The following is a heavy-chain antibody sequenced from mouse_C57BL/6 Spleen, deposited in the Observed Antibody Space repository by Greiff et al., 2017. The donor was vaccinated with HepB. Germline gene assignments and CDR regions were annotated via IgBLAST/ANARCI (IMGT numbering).Heavy chain of an antibody. CDR3: AREAYDYDGDYYAMDY. CDR1: GFTFSDYY. D-gene: IGHD2-4*01. V-gene: IGHV5-16*01. J-gene: IGHJ4*01. Sequence: DVHLVESEGGLVQPGSSMKLSCTASGFTFSDYYMAWVRQVPEKGLEWVANINYDGSSTYYLDSLKSRFIISRDNAKNILYLQMSSLKSEDTATYYCAREAYDYDGDYYAMDYWGQGTSVTVSS. CDR2: INYDGSST.